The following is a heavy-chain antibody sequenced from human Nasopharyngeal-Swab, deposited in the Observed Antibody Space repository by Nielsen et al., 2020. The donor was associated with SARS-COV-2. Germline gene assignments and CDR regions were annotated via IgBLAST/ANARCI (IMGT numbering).Heavy chain of an antibody. CDR1: GYTLTVLP. CDR2: VVPEDGEP. J-gene: IGHJ3*02. CDR3: ASEGSGVFGVVIYAFDI. D-gene: IGHD3-3*01. Sequence: ASVKVSCKVSGYTLTVLPTHWVRQAPGKGLEWMGTVVPEDGEPIYAQNFQGRVTMTEDTSTYTAYLKLSSLRSEDTAVYYCASEGSGVFGVVIYAFDIWGPGTLVTVSS. V-gene: IGHV1-24*01.